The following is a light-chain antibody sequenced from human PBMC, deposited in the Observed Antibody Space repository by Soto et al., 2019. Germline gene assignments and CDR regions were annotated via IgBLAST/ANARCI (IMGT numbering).Light chain of an antibody. CDR1: QDIRND. J-gene: IGKJ1*01. CDR2: AAS. CDR3: LQHNSYPRT. Sequence: DIQMTQSPSSLSASVGDRVTITCRAGQDIRNDLAWYQQKPGRAPRRLIYAASSLRSGVPSRFSGSGSGTEFTLTISSLQPEDVATYYCLQHNSYPRTFGQGTKVEIK. V-gene: IGKV1-17*01.